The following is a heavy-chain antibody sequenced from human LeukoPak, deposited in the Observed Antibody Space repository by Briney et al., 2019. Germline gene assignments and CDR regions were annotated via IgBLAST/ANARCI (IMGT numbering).Heavy chain of an antibody. D-gene: IGHD3-9*01. V-gene: IGHV3-23*01. J-gene: IGHJ4*02. CDR3: AKWGDYDILTGYYDPDY. CDR2: ISGRDDST. Sequence: PGGSLRLSCAASGFTVSSNYMTWVRQAPGKGLEWVSAISGRDDSTYYADSVKGRFTISRDTSKNTLFLQMNSLRAEDTAVYYCAKWGDYDILTGYYDPDYWGQGTLVTVSS. CDR1: GFTVSSNY.